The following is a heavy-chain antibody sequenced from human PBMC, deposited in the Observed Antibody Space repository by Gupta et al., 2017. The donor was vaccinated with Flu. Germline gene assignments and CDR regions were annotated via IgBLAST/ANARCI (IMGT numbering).Heavy chain of an antibody. D-gene: IGHD3-9*01. CDR3: AKDTIPCRIKEYDAFAI. J-gene: IGHJ3*02. CDR1: ELTVGSKG. Sequence: QVERADSGGGAGQTGRSLTLAWSAPELTVGSKGMPWDRQATGKGLEWVAVISYPGSNKSCADCGMGRITVSRENSKKARHLQLHRVRAEETPVQYCAKDTIPCRIKEYDAFAIGGQVTLVAVSS. CDR2: ISYPGSNK. V-gene: IGHV3-30*18.